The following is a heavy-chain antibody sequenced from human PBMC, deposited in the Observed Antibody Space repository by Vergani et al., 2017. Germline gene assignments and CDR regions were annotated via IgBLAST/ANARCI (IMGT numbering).Heavy chain of an antibody. D-gene: IGHD4-17*01. CDR1: GGTFSSYA. CDR2: IIPILGIA. CDR3: AKDWSVYGDYELGWFDP. V-gene: IGHV1-69*04. Sequence: QVQLVQSGAEVKKPGSSVKVSCKASGGTFSSYAISWVRQAPGQGLEWMGRIIPILGIANYAQKFQGRVTITADKSTSTAYMELSSLRSEDTAVYYCAKDWSVYGDYELGWFDPWGQGTLVTVSS. J-gene: IGHJ5*02.